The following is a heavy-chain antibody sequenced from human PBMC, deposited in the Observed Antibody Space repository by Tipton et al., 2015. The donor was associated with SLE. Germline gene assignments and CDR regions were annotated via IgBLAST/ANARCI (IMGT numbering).Heavy chain of an antibody. CDR3: ARRRYQFRPEYSSSSLWFDP. CDR1: QDSISSSHAY. D-gene: IGHD6-6*01. J-gene: IGHJ5*02. V-gene: IGHV4-39*07. Sequence: TLSLTCSVSQDSISSSHAYWGWIRQPPGKGLEWIGNIYYSGGTYYNPSLRSRITISLDKSKNQFSLHLRSVTAADTAVYYCARRRYQFRPEYSSSSLWFDPWGQGTSATVSS. CDR2: IYYSGGT.